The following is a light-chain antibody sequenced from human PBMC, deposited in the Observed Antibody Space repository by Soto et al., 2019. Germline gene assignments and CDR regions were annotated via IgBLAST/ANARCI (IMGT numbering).Light chain of an antibody. CDR1: RDIRNY. Sequence: IQRTQSRSSLSASVGDRVTITWQTRRDIRNYLHWYQQKPGKAPKLLIYDASNMETGVPSRFSGSGSETDFTFTISSLQPEDIATYYCQQYRNLPLTVGGGTKVDTK. J-gene: IGKJ4*01. V-gene: IGKV1-33*01. CDR3: QQYRNLPLT. CDR2: DAS.